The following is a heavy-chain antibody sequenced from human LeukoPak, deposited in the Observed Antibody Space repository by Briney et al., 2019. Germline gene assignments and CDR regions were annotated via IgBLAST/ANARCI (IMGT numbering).Heavy chain of an antibody. V-gene: IGHV3-53*05. D-gene: IGHD4-23*01. Sequence: PGGSLRLSCAASGFTVSSTHMSWVRQAPGKGLEWVSLIYREGSMLYADSVKGRFTISRDNSKNTLYLQMKSLRAEDTAVYYCARSVVSTTVGLDAFDIWGQGTMVTVSS. CDR1: GFTVSSTH. CDR2: IYREGSM. J-gene: IGHJ3*02. CDR3: ARSVVSTTVGLDAFDI.